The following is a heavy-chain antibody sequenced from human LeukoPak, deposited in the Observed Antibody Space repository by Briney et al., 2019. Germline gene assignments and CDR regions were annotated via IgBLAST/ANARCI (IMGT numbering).Heavy chain of an antibody. CDR3: ARGGIQLWSRDAFDI. CDR1: GGSISSYY. Sequence: SETLSLTCTVSGGSISSYYWSWIRQPPGKGLEWIGYIYYSGSTNYNPSLKSRVTISVDTSKNQFSLKLSSVTAADTAVYYCARGGIQLWSRDAFDIWGQGTMVTVSS. V-gene: IGHV4-59*12. D-gene: IGHD5-18*01. CDR2: IYYSGST. J-gene: IGHJ3*02.